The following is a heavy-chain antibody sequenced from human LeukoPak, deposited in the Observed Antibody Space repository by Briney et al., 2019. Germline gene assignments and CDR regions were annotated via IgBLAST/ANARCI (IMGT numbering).Heavy chain of an antibody. Sequence: ASVKVSCKASGYTFTGYYMHWLRQAPGQGLEWMGWINPNSGGTNYAQKFQGRVTMTRDTSISTAYMELSRPRSDDTAVYYCAREGVSGDAFDIWGQGTMVTVSS. CDR2: INPNSGGT. V-gene: IGHV1-2*02. CDR3: AREGVSGDAFDI. CDR1: GYTFTGYY. J-gene: IGHJ3*02. D-gene: IGHD2-8*01.